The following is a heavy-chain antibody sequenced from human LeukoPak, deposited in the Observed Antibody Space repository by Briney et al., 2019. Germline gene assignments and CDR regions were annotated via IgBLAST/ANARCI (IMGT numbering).Heavy chain of an antibody. Sequence: SVKVSCKASGGTFSSYTISWVRQAPGRGLEWMGRIIPILGIANYAQKFQGRVTITADKSTSTAYMELSSLRSEDTAVYYCARDLGIAAAGTYYWGQGTLVTVSS. CDR3: ARDLGIAAAGTYY. V-gene: IGHV1-69*04. J-gene: IGHJ4*02. D-gene: IGHD6-13*01. CDR1: GGTFSSYT. CDR2: IIPILGIA.